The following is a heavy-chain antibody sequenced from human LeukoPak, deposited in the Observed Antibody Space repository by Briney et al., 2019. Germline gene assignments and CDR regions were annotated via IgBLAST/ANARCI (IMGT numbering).Heavy chain of an antibody. D-gene: IGHD3-22*01. V-gene: IGHV3-23*01. CDR1: GFTFSSYA. CDR3: AKDNDSRTFDY. Sequence: GGSLRLSCAASGFTFSSYAMSWVRQAPGRGLEWVSAISGSGGSTYYADSVKGRFTISRDNSKNTLYLQVNSLRAEDTAVYYCAKDNDSRTFDYWGQGTLVTVSS. CDR2: ISGSGGST. J-gene: IGHJ4*02.